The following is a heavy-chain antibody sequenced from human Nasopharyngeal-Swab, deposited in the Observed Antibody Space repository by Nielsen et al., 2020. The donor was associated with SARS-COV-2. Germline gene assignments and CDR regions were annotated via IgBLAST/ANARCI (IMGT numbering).Heavy chain of an antibody. J-gene: IGHJ6*03. D-gene: IGHD6-13*01. Sequence: ASVKVSCKASGYTFTSYAMHWVRQAPGQRLEWMGWINAGNGNTKYSQKFQGRVTITRDTSASTAYMELSSLRSEDTAVYYCARGYPTGYSSSWRPYYYYYTDVWGKGTTVTVSS. CDR1: GYTFTSYA. CDR3: ARGYPTGYSSSWRPYYYYYTDV. CDR2: INAGNGNT. V-gene: IGHV1-3*01.